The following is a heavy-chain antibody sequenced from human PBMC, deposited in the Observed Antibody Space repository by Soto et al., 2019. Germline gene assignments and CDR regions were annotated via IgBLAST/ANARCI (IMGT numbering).Heavy chain of an antibody. CDR1: GDSISNYY. D-gene: IGHD1-26*01. CDR3: ARPRVGANILDY. V-gene: IGHV4-59*01. J-gene: IGHJ4*02. CDR2: ISYTGDT. Sequence: QVQLQESGPGLVKPSETLSLTCTVSGDSISNYYWTWIRQPPGKGLEWIGFISYTGDTKYNPSLKRRVTISVDTSKNQFSLKLTSVTTADAAVYYCARPRVGANILDYWGQGTLVTVSS.